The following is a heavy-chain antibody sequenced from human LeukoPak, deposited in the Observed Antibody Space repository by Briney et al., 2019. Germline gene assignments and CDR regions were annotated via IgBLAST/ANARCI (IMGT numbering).Heavy chain of an antibody. J-gene: IGHJ4*02. CDR2: IYHSGST. Sequence: SETLSLTCTVSGYSISSGYYWGWIRQPPGKGLEWIGSIYHSGSTYYNPALKRRVTISVDTSKNQFSLKLSSVTAADTAVYYCGGAYCTNGVCYNGSEYWGQGARVTVSS. D-gene: IGHD2-8*01. V-gene: IGHV4-38-2*02. CDR1: GYSISSGYY. CDR3: GGAYCTNGVCYNGSEY.